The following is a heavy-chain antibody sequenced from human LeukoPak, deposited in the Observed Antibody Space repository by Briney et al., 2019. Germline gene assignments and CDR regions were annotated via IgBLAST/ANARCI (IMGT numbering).Heavy chain of an antibody. J-gene: IGHJ4*02. CDR2: ISFDGGNK. D-gene: IGHD1-26*01. CDR1: GFTFNNYA. Sequence: PGGSLRLSCAASGFTFNNYAIHWVRQDPGKGLEWVAIISFDGGNKYYADSVKGRFTISRDNSKNTLYLQMNSLRAEDTAVYYCARDGIVGSPLFKFDYWGQGTLVTVSS. CDR3: ARDGIVGSPLFKFDY. V-gene: IGHV3-30-3*01.